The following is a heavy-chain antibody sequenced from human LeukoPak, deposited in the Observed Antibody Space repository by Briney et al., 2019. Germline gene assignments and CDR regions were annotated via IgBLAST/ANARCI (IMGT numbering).Heavy chain of an antibody. Sequence: SETLSLTCTVSGGSISSRSYYWGWIRQPPGKGLEWIGSIYYSGTTYYNPSLKSRVTISVDTSKNQFSLKLSSVTAATTPVYYCWTGPPYYYISTGYYPGGGFDPWGQGTMVTVSS. CDR2: IYYSGTT. CDR1: GGSISSRSYY. CDR3: WTGPPYYYISTGYYPGGGFDP. J-gene: IGHJ5*02. D-gene: IGHD3-9*01. V-gene: IGHV4-39*07.